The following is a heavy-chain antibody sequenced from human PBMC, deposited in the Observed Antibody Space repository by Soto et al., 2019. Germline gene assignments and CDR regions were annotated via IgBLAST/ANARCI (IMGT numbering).Heavy chain of an antibody. D-gene: IGHD3-22*01. V-gene: IGHV3-33*01. CDR2: IWYDGSNK. CDR3: ARLLRDYDSSGYFDAFDI. J-gene: IGHJ3*02. CDR1: GFTFSSYG. Sequence: PGGSLRLSCAASGFTFSSYGMHWVRQAPGKGLEWVAVIWYDGSNKYYADSVKGRFTISRDNSKNTLYLQMNSLRAEDTAVYYCARLLRDYDSSGYFDAFDIWGQGTLVTVSS.